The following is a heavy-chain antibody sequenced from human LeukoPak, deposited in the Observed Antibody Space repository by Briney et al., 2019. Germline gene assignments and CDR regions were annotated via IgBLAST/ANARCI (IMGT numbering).Heavy chain of an antibody. CDR1: GFSFHYYA. CDR3: ASRILWFGELLPY. CDR2: ISYGGTNE. V-gene: IGHV3-30-3*01. J-gene: IGHJ4*02. Sequence: GRSLRLSCAASGFSFHYYAMHWVRQAPGKGLEWVAVISYGGTNEYYADSVKGRLTISRDNAKNSLYLQMNSLRAEDTAVYYCASRILWFGELLPYWGQGTLVTVSS. D-gene: IGHD3-10*01.